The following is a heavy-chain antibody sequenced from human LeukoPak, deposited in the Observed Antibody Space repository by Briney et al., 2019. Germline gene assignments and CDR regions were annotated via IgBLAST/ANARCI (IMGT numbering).Heavy chain of an antibody. CDR2: IYYSGST. V-gene: IGHV4-59*01. J-gene: IGHJ3*02. CDR3: AGGEMATTGSAFDI. D-gene: IGHD5-24*01. CDR1: GDSISSYY. Sequence: PSETLSLTCTVSGDSISSYYWSWIRQPPGKGLEWFGYIYYSGSTNYNPSLKSRVTISVDTSKNQFSLKLSSVTAADTAVYYCAGGEMATTGSAFDIWGQGTMVTVSS.